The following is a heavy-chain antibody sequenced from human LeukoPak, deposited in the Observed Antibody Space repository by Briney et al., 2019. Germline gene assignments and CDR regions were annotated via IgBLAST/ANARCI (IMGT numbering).Heavy chain of an antibody. Sequence: SETLSLTCTVSGGSISGGSYYWSWIRQPAGKGLEWIGRIYTSGSTNYNPSLKSRVTISVDTSKNQFSLKLSSVTAADTAVYYCARDLVGGYYYMDVWGKGTTVTISS. J-gene: IGHJ6*03. CDR3: ARDLVGGYYYMDV. V-gene: IGHV4-61*02. D-gene: IGHD3-16*01. CDR2: IYTSGST. CDR1: GGSISGGSYY.